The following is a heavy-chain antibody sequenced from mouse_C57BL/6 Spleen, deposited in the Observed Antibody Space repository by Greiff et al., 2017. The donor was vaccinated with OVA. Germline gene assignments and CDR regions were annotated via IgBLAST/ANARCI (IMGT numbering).Heavy chain of an antibody. Sequence: VQLQQSGAELVKPGASVKMSCKASGYTFTSYWITWVKQRPGQGLEWIGDIYPGSGSTNYNEKFKSKATLTVDTSSSTAYMQISSLTSEDSAVYYCARGADYDGGDYFDYWGQGTTLTVAS. CDR1: GYTFTSYW. V-gene: IGHV1-55*01. J-gene: IGHJ2*01. D-gene: IGHD2-4*01. CDR2: IYPGSGST. CDR3: ARGADYDGGDYFDY.